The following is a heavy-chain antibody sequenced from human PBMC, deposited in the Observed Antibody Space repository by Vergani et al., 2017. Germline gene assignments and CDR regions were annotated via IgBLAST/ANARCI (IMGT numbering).Heavy chain of an antibody. V-gene: IGHV4-31*03. Sequence: QVQLQESGPGLVKPSQTLSLTCTVSGGSISSGGYYWSWIRQHPGKGLEWIGYIYYSGSTYYNPSLKSRVTISVDTSKNQFSLKLSSVTAADTAVYYCARRPPTYYYDSSGYRAFDIWGQGTMVTVSS. J-gene: IGHJ3*02. CDR2: IYYSGST. CDR3: ARRPPTYYYDSSGYRAFDI. D-gene: IGHD3-22*01. CDR1: GGSISSGGYY.